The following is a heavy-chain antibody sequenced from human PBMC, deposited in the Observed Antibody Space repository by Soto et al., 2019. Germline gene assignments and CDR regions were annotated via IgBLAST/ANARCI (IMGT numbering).Heavy chain of an antibody. J-gene: IGHJ6*02. D-gene: IGHD2-15*01. CDR2: IHYSGDA. V-gene: IGHV4-39*01. CDR1: GGSISSSGHY. CDR3: SRHYCSGGSCYYYGMDV. Sequence: SETLSLTCTVSGGSISSSGHYWGWVRQPPGKGLEWIGAIHYSGDAYYNPSLKSRVSISVDTSKSQFSLKLNSVTAADTALYYCSRHYCSGGSCYYYGMDVWGQGTTVTVSS.